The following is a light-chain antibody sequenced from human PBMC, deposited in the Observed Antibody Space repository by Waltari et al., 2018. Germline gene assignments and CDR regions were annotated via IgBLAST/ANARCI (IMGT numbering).Light chain of an antibody. V-gene: IGKV1-9*01. J-gene: IGKJ3*01. CDR2: AAS. CDR3: QQLNSYPLFT. CDR1: QGISSY. Sequence: DIQLTQSPSFLSASVGDRVTITCRASQGISSYLAWYQPKPGKAPKLLIYAASTLQNGVPSRFSGSGSGTEFTLTISSLQPEDFATYYCQQLNSYPLFTFGPGTKVDIK.